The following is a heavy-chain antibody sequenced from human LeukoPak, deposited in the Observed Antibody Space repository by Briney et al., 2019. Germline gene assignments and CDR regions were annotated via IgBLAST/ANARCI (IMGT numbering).Heavy chain of an antibody. J-gene: IGHJ4*02. CDR2: SIPIFGSA. Sequence: GSSVKVSFKAAGGTFSSYAISWVRQSPGQGLEWMGGSIPIFGSANNSQKFQGRVTISADESTSTAYIELSSLRSEDTAVYYCARTLYDFWSGYYLDFWGQGTLVTVSS. CDR1: GGTFSSYA. CDR3: ARTLYDFWSGYYLDF. D-gene: IGHD3-3*01. V-gene: IGHV1-69*01.